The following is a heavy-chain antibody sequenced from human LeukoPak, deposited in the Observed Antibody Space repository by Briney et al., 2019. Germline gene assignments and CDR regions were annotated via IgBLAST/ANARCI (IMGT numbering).Heavy chain of an antibody. D-gene: IGHD6-19*01. CDR2: ISGSGDST. CDR1: GFPFSSYA. V-gene: IGHV3-23*01. J-gene: IGHJ4*02. CDR3: AKLDSSGPYYFDS. Sequence: GSLRLSCAASGFPFSSYAMSWVRQAPGKGLEWVSAISGSGDSTYSADSVKGRITISRDNSKNTLYLQMSSLRAEDTAVFYCAKLDSSGPYYFDSWGQGTLVTVSS.